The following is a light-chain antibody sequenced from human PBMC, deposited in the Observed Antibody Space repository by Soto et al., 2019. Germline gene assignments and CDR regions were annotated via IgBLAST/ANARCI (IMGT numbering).Light chain of an antibody. CDR3: HQYGTSPRT. CDR1: QRVTNSY. Sequence: EIVLSQSADTLSLSPGERATLSCRASQRVTNSYLAWYQQKPGQAPRLLIFGASSRATGIPDRFSGSGSGTDFTLTISSLEPEDFALYFCHQYGTSPRTFGPGTKVEF. V-gene: IGKV3-20*01. CDR2: GAS. J-gene: IGKJ1*01.